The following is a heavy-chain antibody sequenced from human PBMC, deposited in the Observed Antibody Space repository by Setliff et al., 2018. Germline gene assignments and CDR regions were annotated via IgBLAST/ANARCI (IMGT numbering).Heavy chain of an antibody. D-gene: IGHD2-8*01. CDR2: INAGNGNT. Sequence: ASVKVSCKASGYIFTYYAIHWVRQAPGQRLEWMGWINAGNGNTKYSQKFQGRVTITRDTSTSTVYLELSSLRSEDTAVYYCARGLIVLPGPSGDMGYFDYWGQGTLVTVSS. V-gene: IGHV1-3*01. CDR1: GYIFTYYA. J-gene: IGHJ4*02. CDR3: ARGLIVLPGPSGDMGYFDY.